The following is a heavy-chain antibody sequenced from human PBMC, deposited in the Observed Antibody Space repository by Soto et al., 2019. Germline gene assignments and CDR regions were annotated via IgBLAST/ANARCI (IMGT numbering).Heavy chain of an antibody. V-gene: IGHV1-69*13. CDR2: IIPIFGTA. Sequence: SVKVSCKASGGTFSSYAISWVRQAPGQGLEWMGGIIPIFGTANYAQKFQGRVTIPADESTSTAYMELSSLRSEETAVYYCARAYCSGGSCLDSYYFDYWGQGTLVTVSS. CDR3: ARAYCSGGSCLDSYYFDY. J-gene: IGHJ4*02. D-gene: IGHD2-15*01. CDR1: GGTFSSYA.